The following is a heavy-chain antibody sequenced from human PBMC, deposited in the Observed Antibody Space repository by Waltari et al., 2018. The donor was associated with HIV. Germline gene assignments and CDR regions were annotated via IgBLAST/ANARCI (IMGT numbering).Heavy chain of an antibody. J-gene: IGHJ4*02. CDR2: IYYRGST. CDR3: AREGDY. V-gene: IGHV4-61*01. CDR1: GGSVSSGSYY. Sequence: QVQLQESGPGLVKPSETLSLPCPVSGGSVSSGSYYWSWIRQPPGKGLEWTGYIYYRGSTNYNPSLKSRVTISVDTSKNQFSLKLSSVTAADTAVYYCAREGDYWGQGTLVTVSS.